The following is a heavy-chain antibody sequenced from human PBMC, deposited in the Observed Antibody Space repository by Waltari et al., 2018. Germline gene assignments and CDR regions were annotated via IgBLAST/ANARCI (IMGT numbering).Heavy chain of an antibody. Sequence: EMQLVESGGGLVKPGGSLRLSCSASGFDFSSCTMNWVRQAPGKGLEWVSSIISNNNYIYYADSVKGRFTVSRDNTKNSLYLQMNSLRAEDTALYYCARDLDYGDYYGLDVWGQGTTVTVSS. D-gene: IGHD4-17*01. V-gene: IGHV3-21*06. J-gene: IGHJ6*01. CDR1: GFDFSSCT. CDR3: ARDLDYGDYYGLDV. CDR2: IISNNNYI.